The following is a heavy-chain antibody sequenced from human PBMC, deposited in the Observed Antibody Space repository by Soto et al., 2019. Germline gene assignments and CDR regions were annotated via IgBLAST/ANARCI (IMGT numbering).Heavy chain of an antibody. CDR3: ARERGVIHNWFDP. D-gene: IGHD3-10*01. J-gene: IGHJ5*02. CDR1: GGSISSGGYS. Sequence: PSETLSLTCAVSGGSISSGGYSWSWIRQPPGKGLEWIGYIYHSGSTYYNPSLKSRVTISVDRSKNQFSLKLSPVTAADTAVYYCARERGVIHNWFDPWGQGTLVTVSS. V-gene: IGHV4-30-2*01. CDR2: IYHSGST.